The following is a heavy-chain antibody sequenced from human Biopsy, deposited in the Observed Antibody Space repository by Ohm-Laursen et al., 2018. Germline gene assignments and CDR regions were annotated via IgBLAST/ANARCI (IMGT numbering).Heavy chain of an antibody. CDR1: GFTFTSYE. CDR3: ARRIPLYGMDV. Sequence: GSLRLSCSASGFTFTSYEMNWVRQASGKGLEWVANIHYTGSPIYYADSVRGRFNISRDNGEYSLFLQMNSLRVDDTAVYYCARRIPLYGMDVWGQGTTVTVSS. CDR2: IHYTGSPI. D-gene: IGHD2-2*02. J-gene: IGHJ6*02. V-gene: IGHV3-48*03.